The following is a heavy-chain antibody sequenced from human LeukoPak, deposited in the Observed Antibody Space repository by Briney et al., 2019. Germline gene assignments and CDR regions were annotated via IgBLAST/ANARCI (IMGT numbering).Heavy chain of an antibody. Sequence: GGSLRLSCAASGFTFSSFAMTWVRQAPGKGLEWVSGFDGNGPNTYYADSVKGRWTISRDNSRDTLYLEMNSLRPENTAIYYCAKPRTTGLGWAQFDYWGQGSLVTVSS. CDR3: AKPRTTGLGWAQFDY. V-gene: IGHV3-23*01. D-gene: IGHD2-8*02. J-gene: IGHJ4*02. CDR2: FDGNGPNT. CDR1: GFTFSSFA.